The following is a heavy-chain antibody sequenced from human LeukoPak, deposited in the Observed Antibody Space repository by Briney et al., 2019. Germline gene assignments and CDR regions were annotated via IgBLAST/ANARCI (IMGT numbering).Heavy chain of an antibody. CDR2: ISYDGSNK. J-gene: IGHJ3*02. Sequence: GRSLRLSCAASGFTFSSYAMHWVRQAPGKGLEWVAVISYDGSNKYYADSVKGRFTISRDNSKNTLYLQMNSLRVEDTAVYFCARERQDTIIHSGAFDIWGQGTMVTVSS. CDR1: GFTFSSYA. V-gene: IGHV3-30-3*01. CDR3: ARERQDTIIHSGAFDI. D-gene: IGHD3-10*01.